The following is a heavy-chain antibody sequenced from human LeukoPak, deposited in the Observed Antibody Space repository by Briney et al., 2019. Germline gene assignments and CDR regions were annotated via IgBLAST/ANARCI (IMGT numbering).Heavy chain of an antibody. CDR2: IYYSGST. CDR3: ARAVAADFASDI. CDR1: GGSISSGDYY. V-gene: IGHV4-30-4*01. D-gene: IGHD2-15*01. Sequence: PSQTLSLTCTVSGGSISSGDYYWSWIRQPPGKGLEWIGYIYYSGSTYYNPSLKSRVTISVDTSKNQFSLKLSSVTAADTAVYYCARAVAADFASDIWGQGTMVTVSS. J-gene: IGHJ3*02.